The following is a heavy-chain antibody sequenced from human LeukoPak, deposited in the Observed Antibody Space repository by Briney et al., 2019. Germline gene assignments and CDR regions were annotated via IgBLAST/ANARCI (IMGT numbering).Heavy chain of an antibody. CDR2: ISSSSSYI. J-gene: IGHJ3*02. CDR1: GFTFSSYS. V-gene: IGHV3-21*01. D-gene: IGHD5-24*01. Sequence: GGSLRLSXAASGFTFSSYSMNWVCQAPGKGLEWVSSISSSSSYIYYADSVKGRFTISRDNAKNSLYLQMNSLRAEDTAAYYCARAMDGYKSYAFDIWGQGTMVTVSS. CDR3: ARAMDGYKSYAFDI.